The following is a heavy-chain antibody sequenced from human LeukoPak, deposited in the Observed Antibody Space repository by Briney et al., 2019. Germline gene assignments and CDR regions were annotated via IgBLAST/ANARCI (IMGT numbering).Heavy chain of an antibody. CDR3: ASDLGYSYGWGYYYYGMDV. J-gene: IGHJ6*02. CDR1: GFTFSNSA. Sequence: PGASVKVSCKASGFTFSNSAMQWVRQTRGQRLEWIGWISAYNGDTNYAQKLQGRVTMTTDTSTSTAYMELRSLRSDDTAVYYCASDLGYSYGWGYYYYGMDVWGQGTTVTVSS. V-gene: IGHV1-18*01. CDR2: ISAYNGDT. D-gene: IGHD5-18*01.